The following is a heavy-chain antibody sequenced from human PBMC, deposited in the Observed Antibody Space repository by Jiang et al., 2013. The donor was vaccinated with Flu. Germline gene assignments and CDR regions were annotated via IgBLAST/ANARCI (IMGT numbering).Heavy chain of an antibody. J-gene: IGHJ4*02. V-gene: IGHV1-2*02. CDR2: IHGNTGAT. Sequence: QLVESETEVKKPGASVKVSCKTSGYTFINYYILWIRQAPGQGLEWMGWIHGNTGATTYAQKFQDRVTMTRDTSVSTVYMELSRLTSDDTAMYYCTREDFWGQGTLVTVTS. CDR1: GYTFINYY. CDR3: TREDF.